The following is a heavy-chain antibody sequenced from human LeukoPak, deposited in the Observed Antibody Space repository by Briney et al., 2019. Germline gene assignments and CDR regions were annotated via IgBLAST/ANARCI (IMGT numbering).Heavy chain of an antibody. D-gene: IGHD6-13*01. Sequence: PGGSLRLSCSVSGFTLVTYAMHWVRQAPGKGLEYVSSISSNGGSTYYADSVKGRFTISRDNSKNTLYLQMSRLRPEDTAVYYCVKDRWVDYWGQGTLVTVSS. V-gene: IGHV3-64*03. CDR1: GFTLVTYA. CDR3: VKDRWVDY. CDR2: ISSNGGST. J-gene: IGHJ4*02.